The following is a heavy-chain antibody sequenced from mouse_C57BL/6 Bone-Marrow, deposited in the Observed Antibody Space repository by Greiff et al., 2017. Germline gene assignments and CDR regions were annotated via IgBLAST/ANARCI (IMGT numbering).Heavy chain of an antibody. CDR1: GFTFSDYG. Sequence: EVMLVESGGGLVKPGGSLKLSCAASGFTFSDYGMHWVRQAPEKGLEWVAYISSGSSTIYYADTVKGRFTISRDNAKNTLFLQMTSLRSEDTAMYYCTRGTYYINSLYAMDYWGQGTSLTVSS. CDR3: TRGTYYINSLYAMDY. CDR2: ISSGSSTI. D-gene: IGHD2-5*01. V-gene: IGHV5-17*01. J-gene: IGHJ4*01.